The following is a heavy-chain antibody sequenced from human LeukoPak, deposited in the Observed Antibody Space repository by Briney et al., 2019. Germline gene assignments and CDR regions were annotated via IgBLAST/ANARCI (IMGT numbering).Heavy chain of an antibody. CDR3: ARDLSGVTGYTYGRGIDY. CDR1: GFTFSSYW. V-gene: IGHV3-7*01. J-gene: IGHJ4*02. Sequence: GGSLRLSCAASGFTFSSYWMSWVRQAPGKGLEWVANIKKDGSEKYYVNSVKGRFTISRDNAKTSLYLQMNSLRAEDTAVYYCARDLSGVTGYTYGRGIDYWGQGTLVTVSS. D-gene: IGHD5-18*01. CDR2: IKKDGSEK.